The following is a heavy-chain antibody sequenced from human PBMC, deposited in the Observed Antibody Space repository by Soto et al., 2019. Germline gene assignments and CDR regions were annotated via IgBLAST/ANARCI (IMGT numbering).Heavy chain of an antibody. CDR3: AKEGLVTGEFDY. V-gene: IGHV3-9*01. J-gene: IGHJ4*02. Sequence: EVQLVESGGDLVQPGRSLRLSCAASGFTFNNYAMHWVRQAPGKGLEWVSGISWNSGKVGYADSVQGRFTISRDNAKNSLFLQMNSLRAEDTAFYYCAKEGLVTGEFDYWGQGTLVTVSS. CDR1: GFTFNNYA. D-gene: IGHD7-27*01. CDR2: ISWNSGKV.